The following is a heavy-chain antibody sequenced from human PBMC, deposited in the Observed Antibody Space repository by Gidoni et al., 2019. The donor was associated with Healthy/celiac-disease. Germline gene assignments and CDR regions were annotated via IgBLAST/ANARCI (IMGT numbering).Heavy chain of an antibody. V-gene: IGHV4-59*08. D-gene: IGHD3-22*01. Sequence: QVQLQASGPGLVKPSETVSLTGTVSGGSIGSYYWSWIRQPPGTGLEWMGYMYYSGSNNYNPSLKSRVTLSVDTCKNQFSLKLSSVADADTAGYYCARHDYYDSSGYYRPPLYYFDYWGQGTLVTVSS. CDR2: MYYSGSN. CDR3: ARHDYYDSSGYYRPPLYYFDY. J-gene: IGHJ4*02. CDR1: GGSIGSYY.